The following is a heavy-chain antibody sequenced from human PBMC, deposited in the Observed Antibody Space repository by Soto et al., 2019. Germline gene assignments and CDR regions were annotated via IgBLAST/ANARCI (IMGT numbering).Heavy chain of an antibody. CDR2: IYHSGST. J-gene: IGHJ4*02. CDR3: ASEGSGEGGFRHS. CDR1: GGSISSSNW. D-gene: IGHD1-26*01. Sequence: QVQLQESGPGLVKPSGTLSLTCAVSGGSISSSNWWSWVRQPPGKGLEWIGEIYHSGSTNYNPSLNHRATISVDTSNNRFSLQLSSVTAADTAVYSGASEGSGEGGFRHSWGQGPQVTVSS. V-gene: IGHV4-4*02.